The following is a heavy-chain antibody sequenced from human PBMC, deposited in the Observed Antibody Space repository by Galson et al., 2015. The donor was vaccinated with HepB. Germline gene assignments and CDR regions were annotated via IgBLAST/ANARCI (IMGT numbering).Heavy chain of an antibody. CDR2: ISHSGST. V-gene: IGHV4-34*01. J-gene: IGHJ1*01. Sequence: ETLSLTCAVYGGSFSGYYWSWMRQTPGKGLEWIGKISHSGSTNYNPSLKSRVTISVDTSKNQFSLNLSSVTAADTAVYYCARDYCSSTSCHGYFQHWGQGALVTVSS. CDR3: ARDYCSSTSCHGYFQH. CDR1: GGSFSGYY. D-gene: IGHD2-2*01.